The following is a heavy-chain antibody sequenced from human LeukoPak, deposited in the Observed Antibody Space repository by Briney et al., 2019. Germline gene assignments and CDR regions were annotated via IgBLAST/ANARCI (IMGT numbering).Heavy chain of an antibody. CDR3: ARAHYGGNSRYFDY. Sequence: SETLSLTCAVYGGSFSGYYWSWIRQPPGKGLEWIGEINHSGSTNYNPSLKSRVTISVDTSKNQFSLKLSSVTAADTAVYYCARAHYGGNSRYFDYWGQGTLVTVSS. D-gene: IGHD4-23*01. J-gene: IGHJ4*02. V-gene: IGHV4-34*01. CDR2: INHSGST. CDR1: GGSFSGYY.